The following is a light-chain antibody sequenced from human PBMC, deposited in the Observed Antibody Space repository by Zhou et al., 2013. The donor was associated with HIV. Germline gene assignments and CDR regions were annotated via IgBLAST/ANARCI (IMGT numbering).Light chain of an antibody. V-gene: IGKV3-20*01. Sequence: EVVLTQSPDTLSLSPGERATLSCRATQTVSTIHLAWYQQRPGQAPRLLIYDTSNRAAGVPDRFSGSGSATDFTLTISGLEPEDFAVYYCQQYGNSPTFGPGTKLEIK. CDR1: QTVSTIH. J-gene: IGKJ2*01. CDR2: DTS. CDR3: QQYGNSPT.